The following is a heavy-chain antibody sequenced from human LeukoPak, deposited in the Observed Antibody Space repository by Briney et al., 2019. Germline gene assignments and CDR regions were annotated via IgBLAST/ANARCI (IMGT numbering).Heavy chain of an antibody. Sequence: PSETLSLTCTVSGYSITTGYCWAWMRQPPGKGLEWIGTICHNGNTSYNPSLKSRITLSLHTSKNQFSLKLSSVTAADTAVYYCARDGGYCSGGSCYSDYWGQGTLVTVSS. J-gene: IGHJ4*02. D-gene: IGHD2-15*01. V-gene: IGHV4-38-2*02. CDR1: GYSITTGYC. CDR3: ARDGGYCSGGSCYSDY. CDR2: ICHNGNT.